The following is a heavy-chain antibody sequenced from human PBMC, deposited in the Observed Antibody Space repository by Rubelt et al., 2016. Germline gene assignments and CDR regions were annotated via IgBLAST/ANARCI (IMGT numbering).Heavy chain of an antibody. CDR3: AKDHGITMIVVVRDY. D-gene: IGHD3-22*01. CDR2: IKQDGSEK. J-gene: IGHJ4*02. Sequence: EVQLVESGGGLVQPGGSLRLSCAASGFTFSSYWMSWVRQAPGKGLEWVANIKQDGSEKYYVDSVKGRFTISRDNAKNSLYLQMNSLGAEDTAVYYCAKDHGITMIVVVRDYWGQGTLVTVSS. V-gene: IGHV3-7*01. CDR1: GFTFSSYW.